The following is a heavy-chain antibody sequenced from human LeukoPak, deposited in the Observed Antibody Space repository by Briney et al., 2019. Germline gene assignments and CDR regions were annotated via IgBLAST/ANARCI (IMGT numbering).Heavy chain of an antibody. CDR2: IKQDGSET. V-gene: IGHV3-7*05. CDR3: ARAQQQLLPFDY. J-gene: IGHJ4*02. D-gene: IGHD6-13*01. Sequence: SGGSLRLSCAASGFTFSRYWMCWVRQIPGKGLEWVANIKQDGSETHYVDSVKGGFTISRDNSKNSLFLQMNSLRAEDTAVYYCARAQQQLLPFDYWGQGTLVTVSS. CDR1: GFTFSRYW.